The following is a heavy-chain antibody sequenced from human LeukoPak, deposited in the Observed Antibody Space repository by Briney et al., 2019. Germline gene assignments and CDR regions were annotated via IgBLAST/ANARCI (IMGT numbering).Heavy chain of an antibody. V-gene: IGHV3-23*01. CDR3: AKVRTYFYHGLDV. J-gene: IGHJ6*02. CDR1: GFTFSSYA. D-gene: IGHD1-14*01. CDR2: ISGTTSGT. Sequence: GGSLRLSCAASGFTFSSYAMSWVRQATGKGLEWASGISGTTSGTYYADSVKGRFTISRDNSKNTLFLQVNSLRAEDTAVYYCAKVRTYFYHGLDVWGQGTTVTVSS.